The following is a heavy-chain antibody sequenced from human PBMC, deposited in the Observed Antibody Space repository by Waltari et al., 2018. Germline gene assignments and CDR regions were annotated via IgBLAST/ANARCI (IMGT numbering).Heavy chain of an antibody. CDR3: AGDREWNYRGGWFDP. J-gene: IGHJ5*02. CDR2: IYTSGST. CDR1: GGSISSGSYY. V-gene: IGHV4-61*02. Sequence: QVQLQESGPGLVKPSQTLSLTCTVSGGSISSGSYYWSWIRQPAGKGLEWIGRIYTSGSTNNNPPPKGSSTSTVDTSKNPFPLELSPVTAAGTGVYYRAGDREWNYRGGWFDPWGQGTLVTVSS. D-gene: IGHD1-7*01.